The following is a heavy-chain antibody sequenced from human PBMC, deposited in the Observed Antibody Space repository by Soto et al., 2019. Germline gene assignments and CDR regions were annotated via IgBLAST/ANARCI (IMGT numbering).Heavy chain of an antibody. CDR2: IKQDGSEK. CDR1: GFTFSSYW. J-gene: IGHJ4*02. CDR3: ARDLKPAGTWVDY. V-gene: IGHV3-7*03. Sequence: PGGSLRLSCAASGFTFSSYWMSWVRQAPGKGLEWVANIKQDGSEKYYVDSVKGRFTISRDNAKNSLYLQMNSLRAEDTAVYYCARDLKPAGTWVDYWGQGTLVTVSS. D-gene: IGHD1-1*01.